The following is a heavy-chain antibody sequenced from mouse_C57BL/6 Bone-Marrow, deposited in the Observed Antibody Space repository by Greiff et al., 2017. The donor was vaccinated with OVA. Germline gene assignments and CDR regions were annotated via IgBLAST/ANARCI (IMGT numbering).Heavy chain of an antibody. J-gene: IGHJ2*01. V-gene: IGHV1-63*01. CDR3: ARSGSTVVAHYFDY. CDR1: GYTFTNYW. CDR2: IYPGGGYT. D-gene: IGHD1-1*01. Sequence: QVHVKQSGAELVRPGTSVKMSCKASGYTFTNYWIGWAKQRPGHGLEWIGDIYPGGGYTNYNEKFKGKATLTADKSSSTAYMQFSSLTSEDSAIYYCARSGSTVVAHYFDYWGQGTTLTVSS.